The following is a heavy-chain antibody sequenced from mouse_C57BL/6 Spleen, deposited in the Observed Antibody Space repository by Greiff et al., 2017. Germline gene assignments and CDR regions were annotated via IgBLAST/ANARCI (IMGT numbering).Heavy chain of an antibody. CDR2: IYPGSGST. J-gene: IGHJ1*03. V-gene: IGHV1-55*01. CDR3: ARCGSLCWYCDV. Sequence: QVHVKQPGAELVKPGASVKMSCKASGYTFTSYWIIWVKQRPGQGLEWIGDIYPGSGSTHYTAKLKSKATLTVDTSSRTAYMQLSSLTSEDSAVYYRARCGSLCWYCDVWGTGTTVTVSA. D-gene: IGHD6-2*01. CDR1: GYTFTSYW.